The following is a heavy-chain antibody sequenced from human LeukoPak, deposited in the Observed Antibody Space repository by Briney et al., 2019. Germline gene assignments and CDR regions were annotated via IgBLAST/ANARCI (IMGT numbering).Heavy chain of an antibody. Sequence: SETLSLTCTVSGGSISSYYWSWIRQPPGKGLEWIGYIYYSGSTNYNPSLKSRVTISVDTSKNQFSLTLNSVTAADTAVYYCATLLSAPRDYWGQGTLVTVSP. D-gene: IGHD3-10*01. CDR3: ATLLSAPRDY. CDR1: GGSISSYY. CDR2: IYYSGST. J-gene: IGHJ4*02. V-gene: IGHV4-59*08.